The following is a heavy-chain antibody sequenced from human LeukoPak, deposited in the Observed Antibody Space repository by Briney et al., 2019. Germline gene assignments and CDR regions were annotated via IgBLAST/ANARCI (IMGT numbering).Heavy chain of an antibody. CDR3: AKLPKYDSSGYYDY. V-gene: IGHV3-23*01. Sequence: RGGSLRLSCAVSGFTFSSYAMSWVRQAPGKGLEWVSVISGSGGSIYYADSVKGRFTISRDNSKNTLYLQMNSLRAEDTAVYYCAKLPKYDSSGYYDYWGQGTLVTVSS. J-gene: IGHJ4*02. CDR2: ISGSGGSI. D-gene: IGHD3-22*01. CDR1: GFTFSSYA.